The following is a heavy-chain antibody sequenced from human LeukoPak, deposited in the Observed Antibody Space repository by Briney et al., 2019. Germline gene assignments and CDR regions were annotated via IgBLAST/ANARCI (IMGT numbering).Heavy chain of an antibody. CDR2: ISTRSGTI. D-gene: IGHD5-12*01. V-gene: IGHV3-48*01. CDR1: GFTFSNYS. J-gene: IGHJ4*02. CDR3: ARDRGGYEFFDY. Sequence: GGSLRLSCAASGFTFSNYSMNWVRQAPGKRLEWVSYISTRSGTIYYTDSVKGRFTISRDNAKNLLYLQMNSLRGEDTAVYYCARDRGGYEFFDYWGQGILVTVSS.